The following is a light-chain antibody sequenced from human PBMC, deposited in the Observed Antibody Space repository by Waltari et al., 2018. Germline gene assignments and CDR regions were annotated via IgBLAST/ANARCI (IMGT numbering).Light chain of an antibody. V-gene: IGKV3-20*01. CDR1: QSVSSSY. CDR3: QQYGSSLLLT. J-gene: IGKJ4*01. CDR2: GAS. Sequence: EIVLTQSPGTLSLSPGERATLPCRARQSVSSSYLAWYQQKPGQAPRLLIYGASSRATGIPDRFSGSGSGTDFTLTISRLEPEDFAVYYCQQYGSSLLLTFGGGTKVEIK.